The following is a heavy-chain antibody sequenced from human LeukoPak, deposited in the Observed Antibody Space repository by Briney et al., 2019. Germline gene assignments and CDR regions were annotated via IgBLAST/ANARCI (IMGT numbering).Heavy chain of an antibody. V-gene: IGHV3-23*01. Sequence: GGPLRLSCAPSGFTYSRYPMSWAREAPGKALEWVSAIRWSGGSTYCADPEKGRLTISRDYSKNTLYLQMNSVRAEDTAVYYCAKGLPCSGGSWPNYYYYYMDVWGKETTVTVSS. D-gene: IGHD2-15*01. CDR2: IRWSGGST. CDR1: GFTYSRYP. J-gene: IGHJ6*03. CDR3: AKGLPCSGGSWPNYYYYYMDV.